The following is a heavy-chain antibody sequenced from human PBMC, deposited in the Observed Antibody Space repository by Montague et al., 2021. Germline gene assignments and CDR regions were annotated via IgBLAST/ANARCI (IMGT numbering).Heavy chain of an antibody. J-gene: IGHJ5*02. D-gene: IGHD3-22*01. V-gene: IGHV4-39*01. CDR2: IYYTGNT. CDR1: NGSIGSSTSY. Sequence: SETLSLTCTVSNGSIGSSTSYWGWIRQPPGQGLKWIGTIYYTGNTYFNTSLKSRVTISKDTSKSQFSLTLSSVTAADTAIYYCARMNPYDRSIDPWGQGTLVTVSS. CDR3: ARMNPYDRSIDP.